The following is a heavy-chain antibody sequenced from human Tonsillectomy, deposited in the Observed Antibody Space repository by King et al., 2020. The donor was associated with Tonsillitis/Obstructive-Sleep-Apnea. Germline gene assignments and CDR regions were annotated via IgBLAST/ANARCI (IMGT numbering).Heavy chain of an antibody. D-gene: IGHD3-22*01. J-gene: IGHJ6*03. V-gene: IGHV3-23*04. CDR1: GFTFSIYA. CDR2: ISASGGST. CDR3: GKDSDSSGYYPSNYYYMDV. Sequence: VQLVESGGGLVQPGGSLRLSCAASGFTFSIYAMTWVRRAPGKGLEWVSVISASGGSTYYADSVKGRFTVSRDNSKNTLYLQMNSLRAEDTAVNYCGKDSDSSGYYPSNYYYMDVWGKGTTVTVSS.